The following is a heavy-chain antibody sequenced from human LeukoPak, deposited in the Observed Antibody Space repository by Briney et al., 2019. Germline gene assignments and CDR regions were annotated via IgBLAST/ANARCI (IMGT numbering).Heavy chain of an antibody. CDR1: GGSISSYY. CDR3: TRAEESVAGDY. Sequence: SETLSLTCTVSGGSISSYYWGWIRQPPGKGLEWIGSTYHSGSTYYNPSLKSRVTISVDTSKNQFSLKLNSVTAADTAVYYCTRAEESVAGDYWGQGTLVTVSS. CDR2: TYHSGST. J-gene: IGHJ4*02. V-gene: IGHV4-38-2*02. D-gene: IGHD6-19*01.